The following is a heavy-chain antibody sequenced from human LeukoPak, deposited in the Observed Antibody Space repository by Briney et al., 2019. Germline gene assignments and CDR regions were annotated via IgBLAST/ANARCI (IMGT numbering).Heavy chain of an antibody. CDR3: ARDNRGSGPI. J-gene: IGHJ3*02. CDR2: ISSSSDYI. D-gene: IGHD6-19*01. CDR1: GFTLNIYS. V-gene: IGHV3-21*01. Sequence: GGSLRLSCAACGFTLNIYSMNGVREAPGKGLEWVSSISSSSDYIYSAASVKGRFPISRDNARTSLYLQMTSLRAEDTAVYYCARDNRGSGPIWGQGTMVTVSS.